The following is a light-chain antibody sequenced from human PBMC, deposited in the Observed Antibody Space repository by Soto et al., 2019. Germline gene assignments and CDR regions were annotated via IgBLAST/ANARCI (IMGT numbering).Light chain of an antibody. CDR2: GAS. V-gene: IGKV3-15*01. Sequence: EIVMTQSPATLSVSPGERATLSCRASQSVSSNLAWYQQKPGQAPRLLVYGASTRATGIPARFSGSGSGTVMIHNISSLQSDDSAGYYCQEYSAWWTFGQGTKVEIK. CDR3: QEYSAWWT. J-gene: IGKJ1*01. CDR1: QSVSSN.